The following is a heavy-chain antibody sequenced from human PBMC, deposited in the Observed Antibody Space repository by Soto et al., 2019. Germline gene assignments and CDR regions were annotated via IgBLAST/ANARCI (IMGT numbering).Heavy chain of an antibody. CDR1: GGSFSGYY. D-gene: IGHD4-4*01. CDR2: INHSGST. J-gene: IGHJ4*02. V-gene: IGHV4-34*01. CDR3: ARGRRDGYSGDFDY. Sequence: SETLSLTCAVYGGSFSGYYWSWIRQPPGKGLEWIGEINHSGSTNYNPSLKSRVTISVDTSKNQFSLKLSSVTAADTAVYYCARGRRDGYSGDFDYWGQGTLVTVSS.